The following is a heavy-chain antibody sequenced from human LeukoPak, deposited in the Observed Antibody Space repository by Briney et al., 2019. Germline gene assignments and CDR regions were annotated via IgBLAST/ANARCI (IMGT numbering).Heavy chain of an antibody. Sequence: PGRSLRLSCEVSGFTFSSYAMHWVRQAPGKGLEWVAVISYDGSNKYYADSVRGRFTISRDNSKNTLYLQMNSLRPEDTAVFYCAKAVHSSSSWQIDYWGQGTLVTVSS. V-gene: IGHV3-30*18. D-gene: IGHD6-6*01. CDR3: AKAVHSSSSWQIDY. CDR2: ISYDGSNK. J-gene: IGHJ4*02. CDR1: GFTFSSYA.